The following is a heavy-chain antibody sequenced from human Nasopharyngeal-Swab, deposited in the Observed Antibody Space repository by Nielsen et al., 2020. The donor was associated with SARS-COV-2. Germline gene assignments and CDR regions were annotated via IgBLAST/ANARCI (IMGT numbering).Heavy chain of an antibody. J-gene: IGHJ4*02. D-gene: IGHD3-9*01. CDR1: GFTFSSYA. Sequence: GESLKISCAASGFTFSSYAMSWVRRAPGKGLEWVSAISGSGGSTYYADSVKGRFTISRDNSKNTLYLQMNSLRAEDTAVYYCAKAPDILTGYYDYRGQGTLVTVSS. CDR3: AKAPDILTGYYDY. V-gene: IGHV3-23*01. CDR2: ISGSGGST.